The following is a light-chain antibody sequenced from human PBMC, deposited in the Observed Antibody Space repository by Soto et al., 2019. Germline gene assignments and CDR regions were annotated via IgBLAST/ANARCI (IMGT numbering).Light chain of an antibody. CDR3: QHYDSLPIT. CDR1: QSVSSNY. CDR2: GAS. V-gene: IGKV3-20*01. J-gene: IGKJ5*01. Sequence: EIVMTQSPATLSVSPGERATLSCRASQSVSSNYLAWYQQKPGQAPRLLIYGASSRATGIPDRFSGSGSGTDFTLTISRLEPEDFAVFYCQHYDSLPITFGQGTRLEIK.